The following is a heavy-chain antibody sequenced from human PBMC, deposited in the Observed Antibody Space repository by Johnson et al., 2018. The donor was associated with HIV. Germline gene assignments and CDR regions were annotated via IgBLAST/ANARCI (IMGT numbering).Heavy chain of an antibody. V-gene: IGHV3-66*01. CDR3: AKDRSWGSWNAFDI. CDR1: GFTVSSNY. Sequence: VQLVESGGGLVQPGGSLRLSCAASGFTVSSNYMSWVRQAPGKGLEWVSVIYSCGSTYYTDSVKGRFTISRDNSKNTLYLQMNSLRAEDTAVYYCAKDRSWGSWNAFDIWGQGTMVTVSS. D-gene: IGHD7-27*01. J-gene: IGHJ3*02. CDR2: IYSCGST.